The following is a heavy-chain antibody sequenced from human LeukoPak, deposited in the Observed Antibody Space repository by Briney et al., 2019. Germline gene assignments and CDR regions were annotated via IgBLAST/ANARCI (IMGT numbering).Heavy chain of an antibody. CDR3: ARRITMVRGLDY. J-gene: IGHJ4*02. V-gene: IGHV4-39*07. CDR2: INHSGST. D-gene: IGHD3-10*01. Sequence: SGTLSLTCKVSGGSLSSSTHYWVWIRQPPGRGLEWIGEINHSGSTNYNPSLKSRVTISVDTSKNQFSLKLSSVTAADTAVYYCARRITMVRGLDYWGQGTLVTVSS. CDR1: GGSLSSSTHY.